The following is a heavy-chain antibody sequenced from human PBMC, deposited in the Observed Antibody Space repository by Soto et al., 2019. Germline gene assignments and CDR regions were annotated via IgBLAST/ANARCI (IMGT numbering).Heavy chain of an antibody. D-gene: IGHD2-2*01. CDR2: IYYSGST. CDR1: GGSISSYY. J-gene: IGHJ6*02. V-gene: IGHV4-59*01. CDR3: ARGLGYQLLSYYYYYGMDV. Sequence: SETLSLTCTVSGGSISSYYWSWIRQPPGKGLEWIGYIYYSGSTNYNPSLKSRVTISVDTSKNQFSLKLSSVTAADTAVYYCARGLGYQLLSYYYYYGMDVWGQGTTVTVSS.